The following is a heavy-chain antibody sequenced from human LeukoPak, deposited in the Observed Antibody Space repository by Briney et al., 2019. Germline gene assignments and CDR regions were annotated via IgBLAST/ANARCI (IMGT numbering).Heavy chain of an antibody. V-gene: IGHV4-34*01. J-gene: IGHJ4*02. Sequence: PSETLSLTCAVYGGSFSGYYWSWIRQPPGKGLEWIGEINHSGSTNYNPSLKSRVSISVDTSKNQFSLKLSSVTAADTAVYYCARWMVGALDYWGQGTLVTVSS. CDR3: ARWMVGALDY. CDR1: GGSFSGYY. CDR2: INHSGST. D-gene: IGHD1-26*01.